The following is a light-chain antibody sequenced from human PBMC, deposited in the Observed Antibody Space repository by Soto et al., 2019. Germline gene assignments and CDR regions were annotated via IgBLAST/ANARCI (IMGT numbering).Light chain of an antibody. CDR3: NSYAGSDNLV. V-gene: IGLV2-8*01. CDR1: SSDVGGYTY. Sequence: QSALTQPPSASGSPGQSFTISFTGTSSDVGGYTYVSWYQQHPGKAPKLMIYEVSKRPSGVPDRFSGSKSGNTGSLTVSGLQAEDEADYYCNSYAGSDNLVFGGGTKLTVL. J-gene: IGLJ2*01. CDR2: EVS.